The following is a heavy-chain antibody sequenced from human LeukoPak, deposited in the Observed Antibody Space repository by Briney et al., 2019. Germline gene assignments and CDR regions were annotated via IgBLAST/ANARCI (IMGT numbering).Heavy chain of an antibody. V-gene: IGHV4-59*01. Sequence: PSETLSLTCTVSGGSIRSYYWSWIRQPPGKGLEWIGRIYCSGSSNYNPSLKSRVTISVDTPKNQFSLKLSSVTAADTAVYYCARDKSSSFYYYYGMDVWGQGTTVTVSS. CDR3: ARDKSSSFYYYYGMDV. D-gene: IGHD6-13*01. J-gene: IGHJ6*02. CDR1: GGSIRSYY. CDR2: IYCSGSS.